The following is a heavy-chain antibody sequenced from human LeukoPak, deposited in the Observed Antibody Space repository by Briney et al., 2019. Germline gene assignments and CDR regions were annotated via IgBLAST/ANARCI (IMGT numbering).Heavy chain of an antibody. V-gene: IGHV3-20*04. D-gene: IGHD3-22*01. CDR3: ARVPYYYDSSDYYYYYYYMDV. J-gene: IGHJ6*03. CDR2: INWNGGST. CDR1: GFTFDDYG. Sequence: GGSLRLSCAASGFTFDDYGMSWVRQAPGKGLEWVSGINWNGGSTGYADSVKGRFTISRDNAKNSLYLQMNSLRAEDTALYYCARVPYYYDSSDYYYYYYYMDVWGKGTTVTVSS.